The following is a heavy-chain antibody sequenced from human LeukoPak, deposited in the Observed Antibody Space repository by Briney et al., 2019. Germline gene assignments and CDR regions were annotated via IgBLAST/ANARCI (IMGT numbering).Heavy chain of an antibody. CDR3: AIFAVPAAMVDY. CDR1: GGSFIGYY. D-gene: IGHD2-2*01. Sequence: SETLSLTCAVYGGSFIGYYWGWIRQPPGKGLEWIGEINKSGSTNYNPSLKSRVTISVDTSKNQSSLKLSSVTAADKAVYYCAIFAVPAAMVDYWGQGTLVTVSS. V-gene: IGHV4-34*01. J-gene: IGHJ4*02. CDR2: INKSGST.